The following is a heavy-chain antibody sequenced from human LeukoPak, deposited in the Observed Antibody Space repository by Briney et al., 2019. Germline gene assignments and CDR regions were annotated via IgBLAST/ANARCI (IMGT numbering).Heavy chain of an antibody. J-gene: IGHJ4*02. D-gene: IGHD1-26*01. CDR1: GFTFSSYS. CDR2: ISSSSSYI. Sequence: PGGSLRLSCAASGFTFSSYSMNWVRQAPGKGLEWVSSISSSSSYIYYADSVKGRFTISRDNAKNSLYLQMNSLRAEDTAVYYCASRIVGATTVDYWGQGTLVTVSS. V-gene: IGHV3-21*01. CDR3: ASRIVGATTVDY.